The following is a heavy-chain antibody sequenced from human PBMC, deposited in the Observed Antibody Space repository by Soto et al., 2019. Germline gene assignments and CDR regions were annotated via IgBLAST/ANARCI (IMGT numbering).Heavy chain of an antibody. V-gene: IGHV3-15*07. J-gene: IGHJ6*02. CDR2: IKSNPDGGTT. CDR1: GLTFSNTW. Sequence: EVQLVESGGGFVKPGGSLRLSCAASGLTFSNTWLNWVRQGPVRGLEWVGRIKSNPDGGTTDYAAPVKGRFTISRDDSKTTMYLVMDSLKTEDTAVYYCTRLYGVWGQGTTVTVSS. CDR3: TRLYGV. D-gene: IGHD3-10*01.